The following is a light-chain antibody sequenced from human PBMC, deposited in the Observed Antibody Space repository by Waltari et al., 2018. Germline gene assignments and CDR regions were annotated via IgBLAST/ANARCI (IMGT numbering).Light chain of an antibody. V-gene: IGKV1-6*01. CDR1: QDIRND. J-gene: IGKJ1*01. CDR3: LQDYNYPRT. Sequence: AIQMTQSPSSLSASVGDRITITCRASQDIRNDVGWYQQKPGEAPKLLIYAASILQCGVPSNFSGSGSGTDFTLTISSLQPEDFATYYCLQDYNYPRTFGQGTKVEIK. CDR2: AAS.